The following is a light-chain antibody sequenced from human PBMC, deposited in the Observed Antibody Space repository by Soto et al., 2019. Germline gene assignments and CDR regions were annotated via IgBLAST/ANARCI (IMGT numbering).Light chain of an antibody. J-gene: IGLJ1*01. CDR1: SSDVGGYNS. CDR2: EVS. Sequence: QSALTQPPSASGSPRQSVTISCTGTSSDVGGYNSVSWYQHHPGKAPKLMIYEVSKRPSGVPDRFSGSKSANTASLTVSGLQAEDEADYYCSSYAGSSNDVFGTGTKLTVL. V-gene: IGLV2-8*01. CDR3: SSYAGSSNDV.